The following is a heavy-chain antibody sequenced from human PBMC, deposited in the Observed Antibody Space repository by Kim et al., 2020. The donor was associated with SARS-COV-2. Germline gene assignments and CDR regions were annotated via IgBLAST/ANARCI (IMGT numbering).Heavy chain of an antibody. J-gene: IGHJ6*01. V-gene: IGHV3-64*01. Sequence: GGSLRLSCAASGFTFSSYSMHWVRQAPGKGLEYVSAISSNGGSTYYANSVKGRFTISRDNSKNTLYLQMGSLRAEDMAVYYCARGPYYGSGGSYYYGM. D-gene: IGHD3-10*01. CDR2: ISSNGGST. CDR1: GFTFSSYS. CDR3: ARGPYYGSGGSYYYGM.